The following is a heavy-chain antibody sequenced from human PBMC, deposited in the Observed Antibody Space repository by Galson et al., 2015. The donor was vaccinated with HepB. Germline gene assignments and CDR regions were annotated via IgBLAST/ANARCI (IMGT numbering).Heavy chain of an antibody. CDR3: AREQGRCSSTSCYYWYFDL. Sequence: SLRLSCAASGFTFSSYSMNWVRQAPGKGLEWVSSISSSSSYIYYADSVKGRFTISRDNAKDSLYLQMNSLGAEDTAVYYCAREQGRCSSTSCYYWYFDLWGRGTLVTVSS. J-gene: IGHJ2*01. D-gene: IGHD2-2*01. CDR1: GFTFSSYS. V-gene: IGHV3-21*01. CDR2: ISSSSSYI.